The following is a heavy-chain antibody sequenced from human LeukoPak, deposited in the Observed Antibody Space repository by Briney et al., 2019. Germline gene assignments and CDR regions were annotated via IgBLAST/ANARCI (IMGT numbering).Heavy chain of an antibody. CDR2: INHSGST. V-gene: IGHV4-34*01. D-gene: IGHD6-19*01. J-gene: IGHJ4*02. CDR3: AALRYSSPLNYC. Sequence: SETLSLTCAVYGGSFSGYYWSWIRQPPGKGLEWIGEINHSGSTNYNPSLKSRVTISVGTSKNQFSLKLSSVTAADTAVYYCAALRYSSPLNYCWGQGTLVTVSS. CDR1: GGSFSGYY.